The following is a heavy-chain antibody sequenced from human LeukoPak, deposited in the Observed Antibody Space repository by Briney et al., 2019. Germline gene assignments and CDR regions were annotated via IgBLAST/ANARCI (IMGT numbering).Heavy chain of an antibody. J-gene: IGHJ5*02. CDR2: MSHSGST. D-gene: IGHD3-10*01. V-gene: IGHV4-30-2*01. CDR3: VRASVRFGEYLDLFTP. Sequence: SQTLSLTCVFSGGSISHHGYSWSWIRQPPGKGLEWIGYMSHSGSTYYSPSLKSRVTISIDASKNQFPLMLKSVTAADTAIYHCVRASVRFGEYLDLFTPSSQGTLVTVSS. CDR1: GGSISHHGYS.